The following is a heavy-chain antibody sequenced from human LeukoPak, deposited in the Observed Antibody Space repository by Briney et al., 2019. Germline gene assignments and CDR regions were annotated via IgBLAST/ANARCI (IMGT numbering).Heavy chain of an antibody. J-gene: IGHJ4*02. CDR3: AKDHLRVELRFLEWLPNGYYFDY. D-gene: IGHD3-3*01. Sequence: GGSLRLSCAASGFTFSSYAMSWVRQAPGKGLEWVSAISGSGGSTYYADSVKGRFTISRDNSKNTLYLQMNSLRLEDTALYYCAKDHLRVELRFLEWLPNGYYFDYWGQGTLVTVSS. CDR2: ISGSGGST. V-gene: IGHV3-23*01. CDR1: GFTFSSYA.